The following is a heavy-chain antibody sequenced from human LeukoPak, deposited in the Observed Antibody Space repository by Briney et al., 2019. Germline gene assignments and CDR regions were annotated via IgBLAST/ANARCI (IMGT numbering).Heavy chain of an antibody. CDR2: IYYSGST. V-gene: IGHV4-39*01. D-gene: IGHD3-9*01. Sequence: SETLSLTCTVSGGSISSSSYYWGWIRQPPGKGLEWIGSIYYSGSTYYNPSLKSRVTISVDTSKNQFSLKLSSVTAADTAVYYCARGNPYYDILTGQADYWGQGTLVTVSS. J-gene: IGHJ4*02. CDR3: ARGNPYYDILTGQADY. CDR1: GGSISSSSYY.